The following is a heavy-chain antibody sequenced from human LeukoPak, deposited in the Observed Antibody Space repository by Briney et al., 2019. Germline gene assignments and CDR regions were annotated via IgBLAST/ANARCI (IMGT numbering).Heavy chain of an antibody. CDR2: ISYDGSNK. CDR3: ARDPSYSIAARHPPDY. J-gene: IGHJ4*02. V-gene: IGHV3-30-3*01. CDR1: GFTFSSYA. D-gene: IGHD6-6*01. Sequence: GGSLRLSCAASGFTFSSYAMHWVRQAPGKGLEWVAVISYDGSNKYYADSVKGRFTISRDNSKNTLYLQMNSLRAEDTAVYYCARDPSYSIAARHPPDYWGQGTLVTVSS.